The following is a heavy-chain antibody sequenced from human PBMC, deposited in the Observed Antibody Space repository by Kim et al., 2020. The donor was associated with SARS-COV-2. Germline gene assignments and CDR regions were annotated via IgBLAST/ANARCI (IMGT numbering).Heavy chain of an antibody. CDR1: GFTFSSYG. CDR3: AREHDYSIYDYYYYMDV. V-gene: IGHV3-33*01. D-gene: IGHD4-4*01. CDR2: IWYDGSNK. J-gene: IGHJ6*03. Sequence: GGSLRLSCAASGFTFSSYGMHWVRQAPGKGLEWVAVIWYDGSNKYYADSVKGRFTISRDNSKNTLYLQMNSLRAEDTAVYYCAREHDYSIYDYYYYMDVWGKGTTVTVSS.